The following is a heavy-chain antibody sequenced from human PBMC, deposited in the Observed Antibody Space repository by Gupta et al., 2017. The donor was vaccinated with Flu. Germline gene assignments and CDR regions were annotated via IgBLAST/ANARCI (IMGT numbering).Heavy chain of an antibody. Sequence: QVQLVQSGAEVKKPGSSVTVSCKASGVIFSGNSIPWVRQAPGQGLEWMGGISPIFRTPTYAQKFQGRVTITAEEPTTTVYMELNSLRSDDTAVYYCARAKGSYMVLDALEVWGQGTMVTVS. D-gene: IGHD3-10*01. CDR2: ISPIFRTP. V-gene: IGHV1-69*01. CDR1: GVIFSGNS. CDR3: ARAKGSYMVLDALEV. J-gene: IGHJ3*01.